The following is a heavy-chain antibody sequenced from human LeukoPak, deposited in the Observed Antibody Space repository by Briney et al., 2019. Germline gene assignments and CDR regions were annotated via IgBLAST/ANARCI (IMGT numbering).Heavy chain of an antibody. V-gene: IGHV3-21*01. D-gene: IGHD6-6*01. CDR1: GFTFSSYT. Sequence: GGSLRPSCAASGFTFSSYTMNWVRQAPGKGLEWVSSISSSSSYIYYADSVKGRFTISRGNAKNSLYLQMNSLRAEDTAVYYCARDPGAYSRSPIDSWGQGTLVTVSS. J-gene: IGHJ4*02. CDR2: ISSSSSYI. CDR3: ARDPGAYSRSPIDS.